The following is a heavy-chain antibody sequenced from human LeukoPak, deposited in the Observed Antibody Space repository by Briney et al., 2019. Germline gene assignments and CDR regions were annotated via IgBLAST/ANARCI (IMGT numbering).Heavy chain of an antibody. CDR3: ARVYSSGWPDHAYY. D-gene: IGHD6-19*01. Sequence: PGRTLRLSCAASGFTFTTYGMHWVRNAPPTGQGRESVIWYNGSNKYYPDSVKGRFTITRDNSKNTLYLKMNSLRAEDTAVYYCARVYSSGWPDHAYYWGPGTLVTVSS. V-gene: IGHV3-33*01. CDR1: GFTFTTYG. J-gene: IGHJ4*02. CDR2: IWYNGSNK.